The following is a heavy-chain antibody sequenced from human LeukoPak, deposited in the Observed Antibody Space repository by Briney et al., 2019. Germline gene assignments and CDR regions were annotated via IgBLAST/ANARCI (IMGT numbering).Heavy chain of an antibody. D-gene: IGHD3-22*01. J-gene: IGHJ4*02. CDR2: IYYSGST. CDR1: GGSISSSSYY. CDR3: ARGLDYYDSSGPWYFDY. Sequence: SETLSLTCTVSGGSISSSSYYWGWIRQPPGKGLEWIGSIYYSGSTYYNLSLKSRVTISVDTSKNQFSLKLSSVTAADTAVYYCARGLDYYDSSGPWYFDYWGQGTLVTVSS. V-gene: IGHV4-39*01.